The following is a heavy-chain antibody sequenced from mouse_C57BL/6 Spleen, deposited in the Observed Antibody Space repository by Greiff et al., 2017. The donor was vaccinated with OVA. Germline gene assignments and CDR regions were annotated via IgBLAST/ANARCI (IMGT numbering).Heavy chain of an antibody. CDR3: ARFGDYYGSSLYYFDY. D-gene: IGHD1-1*01. CDR1: GSTFPGYG. CDR2: INPRGGNT. V-gene: IGHV1-81*01. J-gene: IGHJ2*01. Sequence: QVQLKQSGAELARPGASVRRSCRASGSTFPGYGIGWVKQRPGQGLEWIGKINPRGGNTYYNEKFKGKATLTADKSSSTAYMELRSLTSEDSAVYFCARFGDYYGSSLYYFDYWGQGTTLTVSS.